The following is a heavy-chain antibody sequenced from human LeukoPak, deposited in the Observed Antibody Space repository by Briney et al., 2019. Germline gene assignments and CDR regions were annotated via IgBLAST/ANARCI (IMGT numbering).Heavy chain of an antibody. Sequence: SVKVSCKASGGTFSSYAISWVRQAPGQGLEWMGGIIPILGTANYAQKFQGRVTMTRDTSTSTVYMELSSLRSEDTAVYYCARGMYYYDSSGYYSHWGQGTLVTVSS. J-gene: IGHJ4*02. V-gene: IGHV1-69*10. D-gene: IGHD3-22*01. CDR2: IIPILGTA. CDR3: ARGMYYYDSSGYYSH. CDR1: GGTFSSYA.